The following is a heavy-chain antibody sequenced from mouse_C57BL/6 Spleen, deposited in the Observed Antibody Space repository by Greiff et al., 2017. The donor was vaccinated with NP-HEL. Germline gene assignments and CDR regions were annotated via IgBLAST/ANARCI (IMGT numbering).Heavy chain of an antibody. J-gene: IGHJ2*01. CDR1: GFTFSDYG. Sequence: EVNVVESGGGLVQPGGSLKLSCAASGFTFSDYGMAWVRQAPRKGPEWVAFISNLAYSIYYADTVTGRFTLSRANAKNTLYLEMSSLRSENTAMYYCARAHYYGSSYDYFDYWGQGTTLTVSS. CDR2: ISNLAYSI. D-gene: IGHD1-1*01. V-gene: IGHV5-15*01. CDR3: ARAHYYGSSYDYFDY.